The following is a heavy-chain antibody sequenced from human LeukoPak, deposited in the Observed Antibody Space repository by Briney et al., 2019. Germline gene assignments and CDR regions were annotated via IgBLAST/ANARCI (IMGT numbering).Heavy chain of an antibody. D-gene: IGHD3-3*01. V-gene: IGHV4-31*03. CDR3: AREGGTIYFDY. J-gene: IGHJ4*02. CDR2: IYYNGRSGNT. CDR1: DDSISRRGYY. Sequence: SETLSLTCSVSDDSISRRGYYWSWIRQRPGMGLEWMGYIYYNGRSGNTYYNLALKSRVTMSIDTGEKHFSLRLTSVTAADTAVYYCAREGGTIYFDYWGQGALVTVSS.